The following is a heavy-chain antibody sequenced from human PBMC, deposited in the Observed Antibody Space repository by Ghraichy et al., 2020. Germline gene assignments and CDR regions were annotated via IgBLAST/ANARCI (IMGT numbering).Heavy chain of an antibody. CDR1: GFIFRNFG. D-gene: IGHD2-21*01. V-gene: IGHV3-30*02. J-gene: IGHJ4*02. CDR2: IRYDGRSGE. Sequence: GALRLSCVASGFIFRNFGMHWVRQAPGKGLEWVAFIRYDGRSGEYYADSVKGRFTISRDSSKNTLYLQMNSLRVEDTAVYYCARKGVHDSDWWNPLDYWGQGTLVSFSA. CDR3: ARKGVHDSDWWNPLDY.